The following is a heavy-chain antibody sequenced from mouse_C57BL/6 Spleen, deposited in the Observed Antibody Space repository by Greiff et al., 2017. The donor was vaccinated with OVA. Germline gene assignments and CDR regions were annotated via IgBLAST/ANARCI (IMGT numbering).Heavy chain of an antibody. CDR2: FYPGSGSI. J-gene: IGHJ2*01. CDR1: GYTFTEYT. CDR3: ARHAGRGYDGFPSFDY. Sequence: VKLQESGAELVKPGASVKLSCKASGYTFTEYTIHWVKQRSGQGLEWIGWFYPGSGSIKYNEKFKDKATLTADKSSSTVYMELSRLTSEDSAVYFCARHAGRGYDGFPSFDYWGQGTTLTVSS. V-gene: IGHV1-62-2*01. D-gene: IGHD2-2*01.